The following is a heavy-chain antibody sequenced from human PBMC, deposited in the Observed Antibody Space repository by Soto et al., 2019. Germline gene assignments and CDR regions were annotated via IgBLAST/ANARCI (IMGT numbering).Heavy chain of an antibody. V-gene: IGHV5-51*01. Sequence: GESLKISCKGSGYSFTSYWIGWVRQMPGKGLEWMGIIYPGDSDTRYSPSFQGQVTISADKSISTAYLRWSSLKASDTAMYYCARRNTQTGAGYCSGGSCYSGRFSGYNWFDPWGQGTLVTVSS. D-gene: IGHD2-15*01. CDR3: ARRNTQTGAGYCSGGSCYSGRFSGYNWFDP. CDR1: GYSFTSYW. J-gene: IGHJ5*02. CDR2: IYPGDSDT.